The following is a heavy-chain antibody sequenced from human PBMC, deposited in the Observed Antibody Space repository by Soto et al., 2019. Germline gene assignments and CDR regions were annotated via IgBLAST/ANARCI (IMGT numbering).Heavy chain of an antibody. CDR1: GGSFSGYY. Sequence: QVQLQQWGAGLLKPSETLSLTCAVYGGSFSGYYWTWIRQSPEKGLEWIGEFNHSGTTYYNPSLKTRVTISVHTPKNQFSLKMSSVTAADTAVYYCARGIGYCSSINCYSSRRLRFDSWGQGTLVTVSS. V-gene: IGHV4-34*01. CDR3: ARGIGYCSSINCYSSRRLRFDS. J-gene: IGHJ4*02. D-gene: IGHD2-2*01. CDR2: FNHSGTT.